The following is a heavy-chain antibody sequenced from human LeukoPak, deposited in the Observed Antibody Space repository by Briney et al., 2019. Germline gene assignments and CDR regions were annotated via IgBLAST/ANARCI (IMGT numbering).Heavy chain of an antibody. CDR1: GFTFSSYG. Sequence: QPGGSLRLSCAASGFTFSSYGMHWVRQAPGKGLEWVAFIRYDGSDKFYADSVKGQFTISRDNSKNTLYLQMNSLRVEDTAVYYCRDPFDYWGQGTLVTVSS. CDR2: IRYDGSDK. D-gene: IGHD2/OR15-2a*01. J-gene: IGHJ4*02. V-gene: IGHV3-30*02. CDR3: RDPFDY.